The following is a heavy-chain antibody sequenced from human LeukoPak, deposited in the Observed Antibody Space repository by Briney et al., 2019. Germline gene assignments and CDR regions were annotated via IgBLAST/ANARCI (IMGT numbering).Heavy chain of an antibody. CDR3: AKGRCSGGSCYRGDYYGMDV. CDR2: ISGSGGST. CDR1: GFTFSSYA. D-gene: IGHD2-15*01. Sequence: GGSLRLSCAASGFTFSSYAMSWVRQAPGKGLEWVSAISGSGGSTYYADSAKGRFTISRDNSKNTLYLQMNSLRAEDTAVYYCAKGRCSGGSCYRGDYYGMDVWGQGTTVTVSS. V-gene: IGHV3-23*01. J-gene: IGHJ6*02.